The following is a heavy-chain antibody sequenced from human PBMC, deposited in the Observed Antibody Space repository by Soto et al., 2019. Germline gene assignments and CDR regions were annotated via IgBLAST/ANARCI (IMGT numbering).Heavy chain of an antibody. CDR1: GFSFSLYA. CDR2: IGGGGGSP. CDR3: ARELPVDVGAVETAPDTSAFEI. D-gene: IGHD2-21*02. J-gene: IGHJ3*02. Sequence: QLLESGGGLVQPGGSLRLTCAASGFSFSLYAMSWLRQAPGKGPEWVSAIGGGGGSPNYAESVKGRFTISRDNSKTALFLQMNSLRVEDAAVYYCARELPVDVGAVETAPDTSAFEIWGQGTMVTVSS. V-gene: IGHV3-23*01.